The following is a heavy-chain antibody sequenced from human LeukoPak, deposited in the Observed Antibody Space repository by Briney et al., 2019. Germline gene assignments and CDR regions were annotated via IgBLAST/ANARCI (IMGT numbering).Heavy chain of an antibody. J-gene: IGHJ5*02. CDR3: AKDGGSGMGFDP. Sequence: PGGSLRLSCAASGFNFSTYGMHWVRQAPGKGLEWVAVISYDGINKYYADSVRGRFTLSTDNSKNTLYLQMNSLRAEDAAIYYCAKDGGSGMGFDPWGQGTLVTVSS. V-gene: IGHV3-30*18. CDR2: ISYDGINK. CDR1: GFNFSTYG. D-gene: IGHD3-10*01.